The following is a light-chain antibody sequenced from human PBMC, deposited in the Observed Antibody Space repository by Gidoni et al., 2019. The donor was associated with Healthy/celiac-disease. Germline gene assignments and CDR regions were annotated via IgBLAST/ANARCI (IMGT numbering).Light chain of an antibody. V-gene: IGKV1-39*01. Sequence: DIQMTQAPSSLSASVGDRVIITCRASQSISSSLNWYQQKPGKAPKLLIYAASSLQSGVPSRFSGSGSGTDFTLTISSLQPEDFATYYCQQSYNTPRTFGQGTKVEIK. J-gene: IGKJ1*01. CDR1: QSISSS. CDR2: AAS. CDR3: QQSYNTPRT.